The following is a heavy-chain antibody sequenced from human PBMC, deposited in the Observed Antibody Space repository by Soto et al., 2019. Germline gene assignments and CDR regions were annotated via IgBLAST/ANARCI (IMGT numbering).Heavy chain of an antibody. D-gene: IGHD3-9*01. CDR1: GYTFTSYG. V-gene: IGHV1-3*01. Sequence: ASVKVSCKASGYTFTSYGISWVRQAPGQRLEWMGWINAGNGDTKYSQKFQGRVTITRDTSTSTAYMELSSMRSEDMAVYYCARENYDILTGFRYFDYWG. CDR3: ARENYDILTGFRYFDY. J-gene: IGHJ4*01. CDR2: INAGNGDT.